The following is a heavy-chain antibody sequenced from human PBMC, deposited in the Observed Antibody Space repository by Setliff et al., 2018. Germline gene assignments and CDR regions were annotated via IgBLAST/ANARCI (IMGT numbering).Heavy chain of an antibody. CDR3: ARERGDIVTTTSYYYYLDV. D-gene: IGHD5-12*01. J-gene: IGHJ6*03. CDR1: GGTFSNYD. Sequence: SVKVSCKASGGTFSNYDISWVRQAPGQGLEWMGGIIPIFGTTNYAQRFQGRVTITTDESTSAAYMELSSLRSEDTAVYYCARERGDIVTTTSYYYYLDVWGKGTTVTVSS. CDR2: IIPIFGTT. V-gene: IGHV1-69*05.